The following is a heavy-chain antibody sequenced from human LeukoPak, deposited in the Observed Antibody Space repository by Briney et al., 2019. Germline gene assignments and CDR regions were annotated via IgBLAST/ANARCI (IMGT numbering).Heavy chain of an antibody. CDR2: ISSSGGTI. Sequence: GGSLRLSCAASGFTFSSYEMNWVRQAPGKGLEWVSDISSSGGTIDYADSVKGRCSISRDNAKNSLYLQMNSLRVEDTAVYYCAKLAKYFYGSETYYFFEHWGQGTPVTASS. J-gene: IGHJ4*02. CDR1: GFTFSSYE. D-gene: IGHD3-10*01. CDR3: AKLAKYFYGSETYYFFEH. V-gene: IGHV3-48*03.